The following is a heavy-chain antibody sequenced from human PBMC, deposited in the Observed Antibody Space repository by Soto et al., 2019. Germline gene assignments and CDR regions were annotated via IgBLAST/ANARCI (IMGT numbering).Heavy chain of an antibody. Sequence: KPSETLSLTCTVSGGSVSSGTYYWNWIRQPPGMGLEWIGYIYYSGSTNYNPSLKSRVTMSLDTSKNQFSLKLSSVTAADTAVYYCARGSNFDWGVRSDYYYYGMDVWGQGTTVTV. J-gene: IGHJ6*02. D-gene: IGHD3-9*01. V-gene: IGHV4-61*01. CDR3: ARGSNFDWGVRSDYYYYGMDV. CDR2: IYYSGST. CDR1: GGSVSSGTYY.